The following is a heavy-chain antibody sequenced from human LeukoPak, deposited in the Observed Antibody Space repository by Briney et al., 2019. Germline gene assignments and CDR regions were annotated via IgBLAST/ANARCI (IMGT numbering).Heavy chain of an antibody. D-gene: IGHD3-10*01. CDR1: GFTFSSYV. J-gene: IGHJ5*02. V-gene: IGHV3-49*03. CDR2: IRSKAYGGTT. CDR3: TKTKGFEEAFLFDP. Sequence: GGSLRLSCAASGFTFSSYVMSWFRQAPGKGLERVGFIRSKAYGGTTEYAASVKGRFTISRDDSKSIAYLQMNSLKTEDTAVYYCTKTKGFEEAFLFDPWGQGTLVTVSS.